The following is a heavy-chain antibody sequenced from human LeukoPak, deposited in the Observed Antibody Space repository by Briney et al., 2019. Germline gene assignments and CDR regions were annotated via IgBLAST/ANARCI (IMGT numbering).Heavy chain of an antibody. V-gene: IGHV3-48*03. CDR1: GFTFDDYG. CDR2: ISSSGSTI. Sequence: PGGSLRLSCAASGFTFDDYGMSWVRQAPGKGLEWVSYISSSGSTIYYADSVKGRSTISRDNAKNSLYLQMNSLRAEDTAVYYCAELGITMIGGVWGKGTTVTISS. CDR3: AELGITMIGGV. J-gene: IGHJ6*04. D-gene: IGHD3-10*02.